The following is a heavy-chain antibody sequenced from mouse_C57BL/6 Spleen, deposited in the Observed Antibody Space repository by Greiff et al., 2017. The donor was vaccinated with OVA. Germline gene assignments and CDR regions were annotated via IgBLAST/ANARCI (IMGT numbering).Heavy chain of an antibody. CDR2: INPNYGTT. Sequence: EVQRVESGPELVKPGASVKISCKASGYSFTDYNMNWVKQSNGKSLEWIGVINPNYGTTSYNQKFKGKATLTVDQSSSTAYMQLNSLTSEDSAVYYGARTHYYGSSYGYFDVWGTGTTVTVSS. J-gene: IGHJ1*03. V-gene: IGHV1-39*01. CDR1: GYSFTDYN. CDR3: ARTHYYGSSYGYFDV. D-gene: IGHD1-1*01.